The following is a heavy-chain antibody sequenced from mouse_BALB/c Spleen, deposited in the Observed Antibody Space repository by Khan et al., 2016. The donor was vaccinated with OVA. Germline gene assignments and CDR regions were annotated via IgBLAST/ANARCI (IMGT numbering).Heavy chain of an antibody. CDR1: GYTFTSYD. D-gene: IGHD2-2*01. V-gene: IGHV1S56*01. CDR3: AREGLRGVAMGY. CDR2: IYPGDDST. Sequence: QVQLKESGPELVKPGALVKISCKTSGYTFTSYDINWVKQRPGQGLEWIGWIYPGDDSTKYNEKFKGKATLTADKSSSTAYMQLSSLTYEDSAVYLCAREGLRGVAMGYWGQGTSVTVSS. J-gene: IGHJ4*01.